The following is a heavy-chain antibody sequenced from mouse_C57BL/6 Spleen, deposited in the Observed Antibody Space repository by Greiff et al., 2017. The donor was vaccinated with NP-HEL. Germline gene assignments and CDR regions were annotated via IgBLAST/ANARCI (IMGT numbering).Heavy chain of an antibody. CDR3: TTGITTVVGAY. V-gene: IGHV14-4*01. J-gene: IGHJ3*01. CDR2: IDPENGDT. Sequence: EVQLQQSGAELVRPGASVKLSCTASGFNIKDDYMHWVKQRPEQGLEWIGWIDPENGDTEYASKFQGKATITADTSSNTAYLQLSSLTSEDTAVYYCTTGITTVVGAYWGQGTLGTVSA. CDR1: GFNIKDDY. D-gene: IGHD1-1*01.